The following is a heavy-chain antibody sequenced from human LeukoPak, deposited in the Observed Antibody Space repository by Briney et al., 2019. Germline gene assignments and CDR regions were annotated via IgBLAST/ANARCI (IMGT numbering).Heavy chain of an antibody. CDR2: IIPIFGTA. D-gene: IGHD1-26*01. CDR3: ARGTGGSYLKYYFDY. CDR1: GGTLSSYA. Sequence: ASVKVSCKASGGTLSSYAISWVRQAPGQGLEWMGGIIPIFGTANYAQKFQGRVTITADESTSAAYMELSSLRSEDTAVYYCARGTGGSYLKYYFDYWGQGTLVTVSA. V-gene: IGHV1-69*13. J-gene: IGHJ4*02.